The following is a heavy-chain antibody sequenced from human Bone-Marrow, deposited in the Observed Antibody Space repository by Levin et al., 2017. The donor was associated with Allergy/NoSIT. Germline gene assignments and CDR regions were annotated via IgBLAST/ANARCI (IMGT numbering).Heavy chain of an antibody. Sequence: KSSETLSLTCTVSGGSISDHYWSWIRQPPGKGLEWMGHIYSSGSTFYNPTVKSRVTISIDTSKNQFSLKLISVSAADTAVYYCARNPPGVVDFDYWSQGTLVTVSS. D-gene: IGHD2-15*01. CDR2: IYSSGST. V-gene: IGHV4-4*09. J-gene: IGHJ4*02. CDR1: GGSISDHY. CDR3: ARNPPGVVDFDY.